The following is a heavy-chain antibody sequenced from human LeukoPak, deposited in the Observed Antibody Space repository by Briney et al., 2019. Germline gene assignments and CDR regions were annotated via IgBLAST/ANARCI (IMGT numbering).Heavy chain of an antibody. D-gene: IGHD3-16*01. Sequence: SETLSLTCTVSGGSISSGSYYWSWIRQPAGKGLEWIGRIYTSGSTKYNPSLKSRVTISVDTSKNQFSLKLSSVTAADTAVYYCARETSQKGAHYMDVWGKGTTVTISS. CDR1: GGSISSGSYY. CDR3: ARETSQKGAHYMDV. V-gene: IGHV4-61*02. J-gene: IGHJ6*03. CDR2: IYTSGST.